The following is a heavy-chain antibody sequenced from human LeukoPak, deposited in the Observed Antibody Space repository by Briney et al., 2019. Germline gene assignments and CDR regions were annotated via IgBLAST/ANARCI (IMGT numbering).Heavy chain of an antibody. CDR3: ARGMISISQPLYFDY. Sequence: GGSLRLSCAASGFTVSSDYMSWVRQAPGKGLEWVSVIYSGGRTYYADSVKGRFTISRDNSKNTLFLQMNSLRAEDTAVYYCARGMISISQPLYFDYSGKGTLVTVSS. CDR2: IYSGGRT. D-gene: IGHD3-9*01. CDR1: GFTVSSDY. V-gene: IGHV3-53*01. J-gene: IGHJ4*02.